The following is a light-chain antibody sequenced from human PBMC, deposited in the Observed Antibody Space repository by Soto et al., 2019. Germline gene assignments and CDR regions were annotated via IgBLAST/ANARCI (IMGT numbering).Light chain of an antibody. CDR3: QHYNHWPPYT. V-gene: IGKV3-15*01. CDR2: DAS. J-gene: IGKJ2*01. CDR1: QSVSSN. Sequence: EIVMTQSPATLSVSPGERATLSCRASQSVSSNLAWYQQKPGQAPRLLMYDASIRATGIPARFSGSVSGTECTLSISSLQSVDFAVYYCQHYNHWPPYTFGQGTKLEIK.